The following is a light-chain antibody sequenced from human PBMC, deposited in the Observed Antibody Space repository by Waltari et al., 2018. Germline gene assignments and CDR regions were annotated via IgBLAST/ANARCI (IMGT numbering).Light chain of an antibody. Sequence: SSELTQDPAVSVALGQTIRFTCQGDSLRTSYASWYQLKPGRAPVLVIFGKDNRPSGIPDRISGYSSGTTSTLTITGAQAEDEADYYCSSRNGRANEVVFAGGTKVTVL. J-gene: IGLJ3*02. V-gene: IGLV3-19*01. CDR2: GKD. CDR3: SSRNGRANEVV. CDR1: SLRTSY.